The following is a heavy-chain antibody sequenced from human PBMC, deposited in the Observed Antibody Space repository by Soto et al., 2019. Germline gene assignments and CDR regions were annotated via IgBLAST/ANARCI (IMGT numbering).Heavy chain of an antibody. CDR2: INPSGGST. D-gene: IGHD3-22*01. CDR1: GYTFTSYY. Sequence: SVRVSCKASGYTFTSYYMHRVRQAPGQGLEWMGIINPSGGSTSYAQKFQGRVTMTRDTPPSTVYMELSSLRSEDPALYCCARDGCSGYYYPDHLDYWAQRTLVTVSS. V-gene: IGHV1-46*01. J-gene: IGHJ4*02. CDR3: ARDGCSGYYYPDHLDY.